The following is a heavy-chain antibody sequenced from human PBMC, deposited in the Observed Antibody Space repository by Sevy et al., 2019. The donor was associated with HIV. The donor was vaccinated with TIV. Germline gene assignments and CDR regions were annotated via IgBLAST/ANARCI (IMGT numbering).Heavy chain of an antibody. CDR3: ARDLEFYDSGDYGPAFMPDF. V-gene: IGHV3-33*01. Sequence: GSLRLSCAASGFTFSSFGMHWVRQAPGKGLEWVAVIWFDGSNTYYAVSVKGRFTISRDIAKNTLHLQMNSLRAEDTAVYYCARDLEFYDSGDYGPAFMPDFWGHGTLVTVSS. CDR2: IWFDGSNT. J-gene: IGHJ4*01. CDR1: GFTFSSFG. D-gene: IGHD4-17*01.